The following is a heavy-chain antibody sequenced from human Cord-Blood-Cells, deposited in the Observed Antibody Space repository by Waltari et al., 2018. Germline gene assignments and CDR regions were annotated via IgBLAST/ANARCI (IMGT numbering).Heavy chain of an antibody. D-gene: IGHD3-10*01. CDR3: ARSYYGSGSYRTHAFDI. CDR2: IYHSGGT. CDR1: GGSISSSNW. V-gene: IGHV4-4*02. J-gene: IGHJ3*02. Sequence: QVQLQESGPGLVKPSGTLSLTCAVSGGSISSSNWWSWVRQPPGKGLEWIGEIYHSGGTTYNPSLKSRVTISVDKSKNQFSLKLSSVTAADTAVYYCARSYYGSGSYRTHAFDIWGQGTMVTVSS.